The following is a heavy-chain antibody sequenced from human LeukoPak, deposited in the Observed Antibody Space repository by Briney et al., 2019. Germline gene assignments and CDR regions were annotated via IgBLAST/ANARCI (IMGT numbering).Heavy chain of an antibody. CDR3: AIEIAATRDY. J-gene: IGHJ4*02. CDR2: ISGSGADT. V-gene: IGHV3-23*01. Sequence: PTGGSLRLSCAASGFTFSSYGMCWVRQAPGKGLEWVSSISGSGADTYHADSVKGRFTISRDNSKNTLYLQMNSLRAEDTALYYCAIEIAATRDYWGQGTLVTVSS. CDR1: GFTFSSYG. D-gene: IGHD2-15*01.